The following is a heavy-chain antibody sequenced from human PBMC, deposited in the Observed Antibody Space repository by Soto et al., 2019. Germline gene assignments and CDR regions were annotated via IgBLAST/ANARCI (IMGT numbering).Heavy chain of an antibody. Sequence: GGSLRLSCAASGFTFSSYAMSWVRQAPGKGLEWVSAISGSGGSTYYADSVKGRFTISRDNSKNTLYLQMNSLRAEDTAVYYCAIPYYSGYYYGMDVWGQGTTVTVSS. CDR3: AIPYYSGYYYGMDV. D-gene: IGHD3-10*01. V-gene: IGHV3-23*01. CDR2: ISGSGGST. CDR1: GFTFSSYA. J-gene: IGHJ6*02.